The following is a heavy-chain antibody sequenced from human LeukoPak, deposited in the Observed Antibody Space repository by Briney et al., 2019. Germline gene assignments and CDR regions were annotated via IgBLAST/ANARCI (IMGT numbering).Heavy chain of an antibody. Sequence: PSETLSLTCAVYGGSFSGYYWSWIRQPPGKGLEWIGEINHSGSTNYNPSLKSRVTMSVDTSKNQFSLKLSSVTAADTAVYYCARLYCSGGSCYWGQGTLVTVSS. V-gene: IGHV4-34*01. CDR1: GGSFSGYY. J-gene: IGHJ4*02. CDR3: ARLYCSGGSCY. CDR2: INHSGST. D-gene: IGHD2-15*01.